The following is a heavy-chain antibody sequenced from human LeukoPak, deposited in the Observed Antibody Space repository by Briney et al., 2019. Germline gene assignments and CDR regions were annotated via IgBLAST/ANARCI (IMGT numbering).Heavy chain of an antibody. D-gene: IGHD1-26*01. CDR1: GYTFTGYY. CDR2: INPNSGGT. J-gene: IGHJ4*02. CDR3: ARDPFGIVGAHMGDY. Sequence: GASVKVSCKASGYTFTGYYMHWVRQAPGQGLEWMGWINPNSGGTNYAQKFQGRVTMTRDTSISTAYMELSRLRSDDTAVYYCARDPFGIVGAHMGDYWGQGTLVTVSS. V-gene: IGHV1-2*02.